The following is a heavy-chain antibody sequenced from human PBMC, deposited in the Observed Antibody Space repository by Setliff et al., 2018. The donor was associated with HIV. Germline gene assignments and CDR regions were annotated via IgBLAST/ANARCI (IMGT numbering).Heavy chain of an antibody. CDR2: ISGSGGST. D-gene: IGHD3-16*01. CDR1: GFTFSSYW. V-gene: IGHV3-23*01. CDR3: AKVLYYDYVWGSYDPLYYFDY. Sequence: PGGSLRLSCAASGFTFSSYWMSWVRQAPGKGLEWVSGISGSGGSTNYADSVKGRFTISRDNSKNTLYLQMNSLRSEDTAVYYCAKVLYYDYVWGSYDPLYYFDYWGQGTLVTVSS. J-gene: IGHJ4*02.